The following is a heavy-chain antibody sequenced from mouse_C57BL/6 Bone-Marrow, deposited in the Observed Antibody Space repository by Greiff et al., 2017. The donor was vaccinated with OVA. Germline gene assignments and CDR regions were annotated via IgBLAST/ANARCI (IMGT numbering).Heavy chain of an antibody. CDR1: GYAFTNYL. CDR3: AIELPVSPGYFDV. D-gene: IGHD3-1*01. CDR2: INPGSGGT. J-gene: IGHJ1*03. V-gene: IGHV1-54*01. Sequence: VQLQESGAELVRPGTSVKVSCKASGYAFTNYLIEWVKQRPGQGLEWIGVINPGSGGTNYNEKFKGKATLTADKSSSTAYMQLSSLTSEDSAVYFCAIELPVSPGYFDVWGTGTTVTVSS.